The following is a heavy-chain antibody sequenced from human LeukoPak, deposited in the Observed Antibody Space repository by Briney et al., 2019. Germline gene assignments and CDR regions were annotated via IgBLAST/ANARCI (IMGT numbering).Heavy chain of an antibody. CDR1: GFTVSSNY. CDR3: ARATTVTTIFDY. Sequence: GGSLRLSCAASGFTVSSNYMSWVRQAPGKGLEWVSIIQSSGCTSYADSVKGRFTISRDNSENTLYLRMNSLRADDTAVYYCARATTVTTIFDYWGQGTLVTVSS. J-gene: IGHJ4*02. V-gene: IGHV3-53*01. D-gene: IGHD4-17*01. CDR2: IQSSGCT.